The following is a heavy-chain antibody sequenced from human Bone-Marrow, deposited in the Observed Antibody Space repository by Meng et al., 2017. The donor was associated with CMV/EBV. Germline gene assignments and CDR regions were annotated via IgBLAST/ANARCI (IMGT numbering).Heavy chain of an antibody. CDR3: AKVEGSYAADY. D-gene: IGHD3-16*01. V-gene: IGHV3-30*02. Sequence: GESLMISCAASGFTFSSYGMEWVRQAPGKGLEWVAFIRYNGEDEYYADSVKGRFTISRDNSKSTLYLQMNSLRAEDTGVYYCAKVEGSYAADYWGQGTLVTVSS. CDR2: IRYNGEDE. J-gene: IGHJ4*02. CDR1: GFTFSSYG.